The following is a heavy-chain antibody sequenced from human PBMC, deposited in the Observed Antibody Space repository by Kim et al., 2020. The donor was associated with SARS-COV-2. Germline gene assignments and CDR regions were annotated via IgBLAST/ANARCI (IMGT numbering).Heavy chain of an antibody. CDR2: VISGGST. J-gene: IGHJ6*02. Sequence: LSLTCAASGLTFSNYIMNWVRQAPGKGLEWVSGVISGGSTFYADSVKGRFTISRDNSKNTLYLQMDSLRAEDTAVYYCAKGGGMDVWGQGTTVTVSS. CDR1: GLTFSNYI. V-gene: IGHV3-23*01. CDR3: AKGGGMDV.